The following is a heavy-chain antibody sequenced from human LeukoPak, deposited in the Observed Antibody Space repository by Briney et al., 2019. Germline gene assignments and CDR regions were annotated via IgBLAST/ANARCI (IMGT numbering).Heavy chain of an antibody. CDR3: ATQGVTIFGGGFDY. J-gene: IGHJ4*02. V-gene: IGHV3-30*02. D-gene: IGHD3-3*01. CDR1: GFTFSTSG. Sequence: GSLRLSCAASGFTFSTSGMHWVRQAPGKGLEWVTFMRFDGSHKYYVDSVKGRFTISRDNSKNTLYLQMNGLRPEDTAVYYCATQGVTIFGGGFDYWGQGTLVTVSS. CDR2: MRFDGSHK.